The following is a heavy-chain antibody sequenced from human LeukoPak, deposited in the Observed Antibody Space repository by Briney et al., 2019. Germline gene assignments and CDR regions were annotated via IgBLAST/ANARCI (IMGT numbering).Heavy chain of an antibody. CDR2: INPNSGGT. Sequence: ASVKVSCKASRYTFTGYYMPWVRQAPGQGLEWMGWINPNSGGTNYAQKFQGRVTMTRDTSISTAYMELSRLRSDDTAVYYCAREGGYSDHDAFDIWGQGTMVTVSS. J-gene: IGHJ3*02. CDR3: AREGGYSDHDAFDI. CDR1: RYTFTGYY. V-gene: IGHV1-2*02. D-gene: IGHD5-18*01.